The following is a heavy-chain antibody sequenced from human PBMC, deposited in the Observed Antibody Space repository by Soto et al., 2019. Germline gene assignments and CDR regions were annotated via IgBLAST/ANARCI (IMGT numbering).Heavy chain of an antibody. CDR1: GFTLNDFG. J-gene: IGHJ4*02. V-gene: IGHV1-18*01. CDR2: ISGYDGNT. D-gene: IGHD3-10*01. CDR3: AREKWFGQTPFDS. Sequence: ASVKVSCKASGFTLNDFGVSWVRQAPGQGLEWMGWISGYDGNTNFAQKYEGRVTMTIDSSTSTAYMELRNLRSDDTAMYYCAREKWFGQTPFDSWGQGTLVTSPQ.